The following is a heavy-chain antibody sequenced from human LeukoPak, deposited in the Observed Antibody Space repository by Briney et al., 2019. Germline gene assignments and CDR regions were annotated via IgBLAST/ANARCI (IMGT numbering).Heavy chain of an antibody. J-gene: IGHJ4*02. CDR1: GFAFSSYN. V-gene: IGHV3-21*06. CDR2: ISTTSTYI. D-gene: IGHD2-2*01. Sequence: GGSLRLSCAASGFAFSSYNMKWVRQAPGKGLEWVSFISTTSTYIYYADSVKGRFTVSRDNSKDLLYLQMDSLRVEDTAVYYCARAGTCSSTSCDGGIEYWGQGTLVTVSS. CDR3: ARAGTCSSTSCDGGIEY.